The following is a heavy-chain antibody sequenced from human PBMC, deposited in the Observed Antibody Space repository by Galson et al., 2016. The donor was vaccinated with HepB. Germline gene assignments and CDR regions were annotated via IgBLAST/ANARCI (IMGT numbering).Heavy chain of an antibody. CDR1: GYPIRSGSH. J-gene: IGHJ4*01. CDR3: ARHWGKDDGWSED. Sequence: SETLSLTCSVSGYPIRSGSHWGWIRQPPGKGLEWIGIIHHSGTTYYSPVLESRVTISVDTSSNQFFLNLRSVTAADTAVYYCARHWGKDDGWSEDWGQGTLVIVSS. CDR2: IHHSGTT. D-gene: IGHD6-19*01. V-gene: IGHV4-38-2*02.